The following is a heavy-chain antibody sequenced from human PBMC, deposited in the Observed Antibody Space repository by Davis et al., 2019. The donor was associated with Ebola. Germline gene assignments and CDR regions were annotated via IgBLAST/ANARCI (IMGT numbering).Heavy chain of an antibody. CDR3: AKPEGYYYYGMDV. CDR1: GFTFSSYW. J-gene: IGHJ6*02. Sequence: GESLKISCAASGFTFSSYWMSWVRQAPGKGLEWVANIKQDGSEKYYVDSVKGRFTISRDNAKNSLYLQMNSLRDEDTAVYYCAKPEGYYYYGMDVWGQGTTVTVSS. V-gene: IGHV3-7*01. CDR2: IKQDGSEK.